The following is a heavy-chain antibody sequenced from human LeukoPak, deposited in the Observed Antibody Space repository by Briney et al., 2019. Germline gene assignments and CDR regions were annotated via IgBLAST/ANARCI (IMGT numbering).Heavy chain of an antibody. CDR3: TKDLHGDYGISH. CDR2: TYYRSKWYN. V-gene: IGHV6-1*01. J-gene: IGHJ4*02. CDR1: GDSVSSDSAI. D-gene: IGHD4-17*01. Sequence: PSQTLSLTCGISGDSVSSDSAIWNWIRQSPSRGLEWLGRTYYRSKWYNDYAKSVKSRIAINPDTSKNQVSLQLSSVTPEDTAVYYCTKDLHGDYGISHWGQGTLVTVSS.